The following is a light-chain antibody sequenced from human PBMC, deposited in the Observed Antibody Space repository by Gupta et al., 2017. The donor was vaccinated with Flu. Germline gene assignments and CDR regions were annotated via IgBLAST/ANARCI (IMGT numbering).Light chain of an antibody. CDR3: QAWDSRNVV. J-gene: IGLJ2*01. V-gene: IGLV3-1*01. CDR1: NLGNKY. CDR2: QDN. Sequence: SYELTQPPSVSASPGQTASIACSGDNLGNKYASWYQQKPGQSPVLVIYQDNKRPSGIPERFSGSNSGNTATLTISGTQTMDEADYYCQAWDSRNVVFGGGTKLTVL.